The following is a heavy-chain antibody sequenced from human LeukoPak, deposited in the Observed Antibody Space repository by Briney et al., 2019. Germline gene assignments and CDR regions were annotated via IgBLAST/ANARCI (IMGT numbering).Heavy chain of an antibody. D-gene: IGHD3-9*01. CDR1: GFNFSGYD. J-gene: IGHJ4*02. Sequence: GGSLRLSCATSGFNFSGYDINWIRQAPGKGLEWVSSISGKGTTKSYADSVKGRFTVSRDNTEKTVSLQMNSLRDEDTALYYCARAPRDCEDDCYTGYCDNWGLGTLVTVSS. CDR3: ARAPRDCEDDCYTGYCDN. CDR2: ISGKGTTK. V-gene: IGHV3-11*01.